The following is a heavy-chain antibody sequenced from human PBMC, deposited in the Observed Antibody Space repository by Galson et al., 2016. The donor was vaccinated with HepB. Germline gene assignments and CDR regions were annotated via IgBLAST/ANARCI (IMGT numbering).Heavy chain of an antibody. D-gene: IGHD3-10*01. Sequence: SETLSLTCSVSGAAITSYHWSWIRQPPGKGLEWIGYIYYTGSTDYNPSLKSRVAISLDTSKNHFSLNLHSVTAADTAVYYCARAGGSRSSAQDLDRWGQGTLVTVSS. CDR1: GAAITSYH. CDR2: IYYTGST. V-gene: IGHV4-59*01. CDR3: ARAGGSRSSAQDLDR. J-gene: IGHJ5*02.